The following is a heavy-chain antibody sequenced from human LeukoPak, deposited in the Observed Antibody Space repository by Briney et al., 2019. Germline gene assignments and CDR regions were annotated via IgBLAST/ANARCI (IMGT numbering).Heavy chain of an antibody. CDR3: AKPWGGNYYYMDV. CDR1: GFTFSSYG. J-gene: IGHJ6*03. CDR2: IWYDGSNK. D-gene: IGHD7-27*01. Sequence: GGSLRLSCAASGFTFSSYGMHWVRQAPGKGLERVAVIWYDGSNKYYADSVKGRFTISRDNSKNTLYLQMNSLRAEDTAVYYCAKPWGGNYYYMDVWGKGTTVTVSS. V-gene: IGHV3-33*06.